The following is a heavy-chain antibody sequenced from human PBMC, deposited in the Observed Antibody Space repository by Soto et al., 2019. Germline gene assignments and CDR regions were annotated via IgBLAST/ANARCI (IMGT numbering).Heavy chain of an antibody. CDR2: IYPRDSDT. CDR1: GYTFTNYW. Sequence: CKGSGYTFTNYWIVWVRQMPGKGLEWMGIIYPRDSDTEYSPSFQGQVTISADKSISTAYLQWSRLKASDTAIYYCARLEWLFSLTPFDYWGQGTLVTVSS. V-gene: IGHV5-51*01. D-gene: IGHD3-3*01. J-gene: IGHJ4*02. CDR3: ARLEWLFSLTPFDY.